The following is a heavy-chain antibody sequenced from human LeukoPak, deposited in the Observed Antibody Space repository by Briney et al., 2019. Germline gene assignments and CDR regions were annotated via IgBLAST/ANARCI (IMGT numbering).Heavy chain of an antibody. Sequence: PSETLSLTCTVSPGSLSGYSWSWLRQSAGGGLEWISYIYYSGDTAYNPSLRSRVSMSVDTSKNQFSLQLRSMTTADTAVYYCVRGPYGASISKWFDPWGQGTQVSVSP. D-gene: IGHD4/OR15-4a*01. CDR1: PGSLSGYS. V-gene: IGHV4-59*01. CDR2: IYYSGDT. J-gene: IGHJ5*02. CDR3: VRGPYGASISKWFDP.